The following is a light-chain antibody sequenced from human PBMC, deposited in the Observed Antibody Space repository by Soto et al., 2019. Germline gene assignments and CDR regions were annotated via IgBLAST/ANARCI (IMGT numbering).Light chain of an antibody. J-gene: IGKJ1*01. CDR3: QQYNSWPET. Sequence: ETVLTQSPGSLSLSPGERATLFCRASQSVRSSLAWYQQKPGQAPRLFIYDASTRATGIPARFSGSGSGTEFTLTISSLQSEDFAVYYCQQYNSWPETFGQGTKVDIK. CDR2: DAS. V-gene: IGKV3-15*01. CDR1: QSVRSS.